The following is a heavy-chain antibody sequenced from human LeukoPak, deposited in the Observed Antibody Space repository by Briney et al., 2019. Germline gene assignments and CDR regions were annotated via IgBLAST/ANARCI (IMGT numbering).Heavy chain of an antibody. Sequence: PGGSLRLSCAASGFTFSNDWMSWVRQAPGKGLEWVGRIKSKTDGGTTDYAAPVKGRFTISRDDSKNTLYLQMNSLKTEDTAVYYCTTIKQLYSSSWQIRYYFDYWGQGTLVTVSS. J-gene: IGHJ4*02. CDR2: IKSKTDGGTT. CDR1: GFTFSNDW. D-gene: IGHD6-13*01. V-gene: IGHV3-15*01. CDR3: TTIKQLYSSSWQIRYYFDY.